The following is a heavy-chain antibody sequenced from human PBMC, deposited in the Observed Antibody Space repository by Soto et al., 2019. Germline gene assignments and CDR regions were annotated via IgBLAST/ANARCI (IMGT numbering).Heavy chain of an antibody. CDR1: GFSLSASGVG. D-gene: IGHD4-4*01. V-gene: IGHV2-5*04. J-gene: IGHJ4*02. CDR2: IYWNDDI. Sequence: SGTTLVNPTQTLTLTCTFSGFSLSASGVGVGWIRQPPGKALEWLAVIYWNDDIHYSPSLKTRLTITKDTYNNQVVLTMTNMDPVDTGTFYCVRLTYSNANDYWGQATLVTVSS. CDR3: VRLTYSNANDY.